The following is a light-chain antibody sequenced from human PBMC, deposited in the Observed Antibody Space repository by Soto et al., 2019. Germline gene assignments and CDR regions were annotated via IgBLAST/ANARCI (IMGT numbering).Light chain of an antibody. J-gene: IGKJ4*01. CDR3: QQRSDWPLT. Sequence: EIVLTQSPTTLSLSPGERATLSCRASQSVSSYFAWYQQQPGQAPRLLIYDASTRAAGIPARFSGSGSGTDFTLTISSLEPEDFAVYYCQQRSDWPLTFGGGTKVEIK. V-gene: IGKV3-11*01. CDR2: DAS. CDR1: QSVSSY.